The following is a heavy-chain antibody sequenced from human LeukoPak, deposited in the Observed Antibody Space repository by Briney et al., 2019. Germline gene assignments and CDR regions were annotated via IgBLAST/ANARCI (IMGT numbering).Heavy chain of an antibody. CDR2: IHSTGST. J-gene: IGHJ4*02. CDR1: GGSMTDYY. D-gene: IGHD3-22*01. V-gene: IGHV4-59*01. CDR3: ARDVYDSSGYYLLGDN. Sequence: PSETLSLTCTVSGGSMTDYYWSWIRQPPGKGLEWLGYIHSTGSTNYNPSLKSRVTISVDTSKKQFSLKLRSVTAADTAVCYCARDVYDSSGYYLLGDNWGQGTLVTVSS.